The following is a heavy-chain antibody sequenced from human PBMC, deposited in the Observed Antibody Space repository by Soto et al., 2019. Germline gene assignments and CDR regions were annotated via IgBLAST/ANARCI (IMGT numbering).Heavy chain of an antibody. CDR2: INPSGGST. CDR1: GYTFTSYY. J-gene: IGHJ4*02. Sequence: QVQLVQSGAEVKKPGASVKVSCKASGYTFTSYYMHWVRQAPGQGLEWMGIINPSGGSTSYAQKSHGRITMTRDTSTSTVYMELSSLRSEDTAVYYCARGGDDSNPALCFDYWGQGTLVTVSS. CDR3: ARGGDDSNPALCFDY. D-gene: IGHD4-4*01. V-gene: IGHV1-46*03.